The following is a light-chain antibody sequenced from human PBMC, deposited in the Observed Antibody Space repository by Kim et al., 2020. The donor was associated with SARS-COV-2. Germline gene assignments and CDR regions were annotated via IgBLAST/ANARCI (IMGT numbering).Light chain of an antibody. Sequence: EIVLTQSPATLSSSPGERATLSCRASQSVSDFLAWYQQKPGQAPRLLIYDASNRATGIPARFRGSGSGTDFTLTITSLEPEDFAVYYCQHRSNWPPGSFGQGTKLEI. CDR1: QSVSDF. J-gene: IGKJ2*04. CDR3: QHRSNWPPGS. CDR2: DAS. V-gene: IGKV3-11*01.